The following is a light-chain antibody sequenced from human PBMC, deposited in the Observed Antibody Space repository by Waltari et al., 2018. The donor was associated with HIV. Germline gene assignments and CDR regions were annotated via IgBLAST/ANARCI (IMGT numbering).Light chain of an antibody. Sequence: QSALTQPASVSGSLGQSITISCTGTSSDIGSYNLVSWYQQYPGKAPKVIIYDVNKWPSGVSHRFSGFKAANTASRTISGLQAEDEADYYCCSYAVSPTFVIFGGGTKVTVL. CDR2: DVN. CDR1: SSDIGSYNL. J-gene: IGLJ2*01. CDR3: CSYAVSPTFVI. V-gene: IGLV2-23*02.